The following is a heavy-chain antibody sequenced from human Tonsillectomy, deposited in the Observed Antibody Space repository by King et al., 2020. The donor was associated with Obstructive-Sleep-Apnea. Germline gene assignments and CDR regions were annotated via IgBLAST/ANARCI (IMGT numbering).Heavy chain of an antibody. CDR2: IYYSGST. CDR1: GGSISSGNYY. Sequence: MQLQESGPGLVKPSETLSLTCTVSGGSISSGNYYWGWIRQPPGKGLEWIGNIYYSGSTYYKPSLNSRVTILVDQSKNQFSLNLSSVIAADTAMYYCARGRALWGQGTMVTVSS. J-gene: IGHJ3*01. V-gene: IGHV4-39*07. CDR3: ARGRAL.